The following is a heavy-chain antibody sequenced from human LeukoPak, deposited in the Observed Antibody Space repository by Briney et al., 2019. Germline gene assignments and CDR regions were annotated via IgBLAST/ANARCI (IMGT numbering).Heavy chain of an antibody. V-gene: IGHV4-34*01. J-gene: IGHJ5*02. Sequence: SETLSLTCAVYGGSFSGYYWSWIRQPPGKGLEWIGEINHSGSTNYNPSLKSRVTIPVDTSKNQFSLKLSSVTAADTAVYYCARAGRLIRGGKGFDPWGQGTLVTVSS. CDR1: GGSFSGYY. CDR3: ARAGRLIRGGKGFDP. CDR2: INHSGST. D-gene: IGHD3-10*01.